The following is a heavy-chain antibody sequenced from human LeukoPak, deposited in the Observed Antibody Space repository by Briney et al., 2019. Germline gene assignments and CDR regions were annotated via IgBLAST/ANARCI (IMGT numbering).Heavy chain of an antibody. Sequence: PSETLSLTCTVSGGSISSSSYYWGWIRQPPGKGLEWIGSIYYSGSTYYNPSLKSRVTISVDTSKNQFSLKLSSVTAADTAVYYCARDGGLGTNWFDPWGQGTLVTVSS. CDR2: IYYSGST. CDR3: ARDGGLGTNWFDP. V-gene: IGHV4-39*07. D-gene: IGHD7-27*01. CDR1: GGSISSSSYY. J-gene: IGHJ5*02.